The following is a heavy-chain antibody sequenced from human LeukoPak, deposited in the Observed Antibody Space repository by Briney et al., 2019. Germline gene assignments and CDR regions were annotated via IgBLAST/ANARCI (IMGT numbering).Heavy chain of an antibody. D-gene: IGHD6-19*01. CDR1: GFTFSTYE. Sequence: PGGSLRLSCAASGFTFSTYEMNWVRQAPGKGLEWVSYISSSGSTIYYADSVKGRFTISRDNAKNSLSLQMNSLRAEDTSVYYCARDHQRLTYFDFWGQGTLVTVSS. CDR2: ISSSGSTI. CDR3: ARDHQRLTYFDF. J-gene: IGHJ4*02. V-gene: IGHV3-48*03.